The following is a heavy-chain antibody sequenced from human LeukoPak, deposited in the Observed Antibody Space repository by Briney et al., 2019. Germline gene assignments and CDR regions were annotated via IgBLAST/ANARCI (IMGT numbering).Heavy chain of an antibody. Sequence: GGSLRLSCTVSGFTVSSNSMSWVRHAPGKGLEWVSFIYSDNTHYSDSVKGRFTISRDNSKNTLYLQMNSLRAEDRAVYYCARRAGAYSYPYDYWGQGTLVTVSS. CDR1: GFTVSSNS. D-gene: IGHD4/OR15-4a*01. CDR2: IYSDNT. J-gene: IGHJ4*02. CDR3: ARRAGAYSYPYDY. V-gene: IGHV3-53*01.